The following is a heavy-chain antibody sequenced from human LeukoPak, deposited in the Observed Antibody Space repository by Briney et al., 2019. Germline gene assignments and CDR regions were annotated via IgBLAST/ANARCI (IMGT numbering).Heavy chain of an antibody. Sequence: GGSLRLSCAASGFTFSSYWMHWVRQAPGKGLVWVSRINSDGSSITYADSAKGRFTISRDNAKNTLYLQMNSLRVEDTAVYYCAREGRVSGYDFDCWGQGTLVTVSS. CDR3: AREGRVSGYDFDC. D-gene: IGHD5-12*01. CDR1: GFTFSSYW. V-gene: IGHV3-74*01. J-gene: IGHJ4*02. CDR2: INSDGSSI.